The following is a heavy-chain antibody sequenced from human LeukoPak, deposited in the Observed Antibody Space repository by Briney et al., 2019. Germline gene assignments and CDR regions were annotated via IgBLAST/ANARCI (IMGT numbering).Heavy chain of an antibody. CDR2: IYYSGST. D-gene: IGHD3-10*01. J-gene: IGHJ4*02. CDR1: GGSISSYY. V-gene: IGHV4-59*01. Sequence: PSETLSLTCTVSGGSISSYYWSWIRQPPGEGLEWIGYIYYSGSTNYNPSLKSRVTISVDTSKNQFSLKLSSVTAADTAVYYCARGDSPGVLKGFDYWGQGTLVTVSS. CDR3: ARGDSPGVLKGFDY.